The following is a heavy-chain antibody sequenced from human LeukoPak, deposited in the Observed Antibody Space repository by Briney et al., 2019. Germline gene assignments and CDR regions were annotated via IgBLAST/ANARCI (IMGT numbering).Heavy chain of an antibody. CDR1: GDNFTNYW. V-gene: IGHV5-51*01. Sequence: GESLKISCKCSGDNFTNYWIGGLRQLPGKGREWMGIIYPGDSDTTYSPSFQGQVTISADKSISTAYLKWSRLKASDTAMYYCARRRDGYNYVGTDYWGQGTLVTVSS. CDR3: ARRRDGYNYVGTDY. D-gene: IGHD5-24*01. J-gene: IGHJ4*02. CDR2: IYPGDSDT.